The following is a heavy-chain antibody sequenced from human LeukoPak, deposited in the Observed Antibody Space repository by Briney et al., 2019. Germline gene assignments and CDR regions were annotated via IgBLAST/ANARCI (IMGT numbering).Heavy chain of an antibody. CDR3: ARDRSSFNGMDV. V-gene: IGHV3-74*01. CDR1: GFTFSSYA. Sequence: GGSLRLSCAASGFTFSSYAMSWVRQAPGKGLVWVSRIASDGSVTNYADSVKGRFTISRDNAKNTLYLQMNSLRVEDTAVYYCARDRSSFNGMDVWGQGTTVTVSS. CDR2: IASDGSVT. J-gene: IGHJ6*02.